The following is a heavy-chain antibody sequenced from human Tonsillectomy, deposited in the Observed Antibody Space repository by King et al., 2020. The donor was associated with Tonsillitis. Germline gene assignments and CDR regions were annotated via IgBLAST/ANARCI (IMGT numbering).Heavy chain of an antibody. CDR1: GDSISDYY. CDR3: ARDMVRGLIHPFYY. J-gene: IGHJ4*02. D-gene: IGHD3-10*01. CDR2: IYTSGNT. Sequence: QLQESGPGLVKPSETLSLTCTVSGDSISDYYWSWIRQPAGKGLEWIGRIYTSGNTNYNPSLKSRVTMSVDTSKNQFSLRLSSVTAADTAVYFCARDMVRGLIHPFYYWGQGTLVTVSS. V-gene: IGHV4-4*07.